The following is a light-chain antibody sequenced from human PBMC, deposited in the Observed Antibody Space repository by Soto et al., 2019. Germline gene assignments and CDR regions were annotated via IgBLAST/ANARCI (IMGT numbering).Light chain of an antibody. CDR2: GDN. CDR3: QSFDNSLTAWV. J-gene: IGLJ3*02. CDR1: SSNFGAGYD. Sequence: QSVLTQPPSVSGAPGQRVTISCTGSSSNFGAGYDVHWYQQFPGTAPKLLIYGDNNRPSGVPDRFSGSKSGTSASLAITGLQAGDEADYYCQSFDNSLTAWVFGGGTKVTVL. V-gene: IGLV1-40*01.